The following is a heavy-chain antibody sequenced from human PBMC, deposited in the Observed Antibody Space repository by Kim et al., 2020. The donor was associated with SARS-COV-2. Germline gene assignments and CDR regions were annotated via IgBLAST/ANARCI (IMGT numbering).Heavy chain of an antibody. CDR3: ARGYYYGSGSHPPTDY. D-gene: IGHD3-10*01. CDR2: IIPIFGTA. J-gene: IGHJ4*02. V-gene: IGHV1-69*13. CDR1: GGTFSSYA. Sequence: SVKVSCKASGGTFSSYAISWVRQAPGQGLEWMGGIIPIFGTANYAQKFQGRVTITADESTSTAYMELSSLRSEDTAVYYCARGYYYGSGSHPPTDYWGQGTLVTVSS.